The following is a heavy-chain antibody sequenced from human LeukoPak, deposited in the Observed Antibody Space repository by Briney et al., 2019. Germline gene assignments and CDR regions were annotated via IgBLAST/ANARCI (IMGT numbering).Heavy chain of an antibody. CDR2: IYFSGST. J-gene: IGHJ5*02. V-gene: IGHV4-31*03. Sequence: PSETLSLTCTVSGGSISSGGYYWSWIRQHPGKGLEWIGHIYFSGSTYYNPSLKSRVTIPVDTSKNQFSLNLSSVTAADTALYYCARDLAAGGNNWFDPWGQGTLVTVSS. CDR1: GGSISSGGYY. CDR3: ARDLAAGGNNWFDP. D-gene: IGHD6-13*01.